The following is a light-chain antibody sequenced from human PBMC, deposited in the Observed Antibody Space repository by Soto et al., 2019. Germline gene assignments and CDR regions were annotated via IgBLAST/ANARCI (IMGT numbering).Light chain of an antibody. Sequence: QSALTQTASVSGSPGQSITISCTGTSSDVGSYNLVSWYQQHPGKAPKIIIFEATKRPSGISNRFSGSKSGKTASLTISGLQAEDEADYYCCSYAGNSVVLFGGGTKLTVL. CDR2: EAT. V-gene: IGLV2-23*01. CDR1: SSDVGSYNL. CDR3: CSYAGNSVVL. J-gene: IGLJ2*01.